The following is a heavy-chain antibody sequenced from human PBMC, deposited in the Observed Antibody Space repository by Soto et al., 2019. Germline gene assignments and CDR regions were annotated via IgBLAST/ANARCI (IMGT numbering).Heavy chain of an antibody. Sequence: GGSLRLSCAASGFTFSNYGIHWVRQAPGKGLEWVAVISYDGSNKYYADSVKGRFTISRDNSKNTVFLQMNSLRTNDTAVYYCAKDHLDIVTTGTFDPWGQGTLVTVSS. CDR2: ISYDGSNK. CDR1: GFTFSNYG. V-gene: IGHV3-30*18. D-gene: IGHD5-12*01. CDR3: AKDHLDIVTTGTFDP. J-gene: IGHJ5*02.